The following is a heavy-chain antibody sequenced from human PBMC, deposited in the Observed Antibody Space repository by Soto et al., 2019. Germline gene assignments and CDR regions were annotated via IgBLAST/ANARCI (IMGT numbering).Heavy chain of an antibody. CDR3: ARDPSHWFDP. J-gene: IGHJ5*02. V-gene: IGHV4-30-2*06. CDR1: GASITSDGYS. CDR2: IFHSGTT. Sequence: PSETLSLTCAVSGASITSDGYSWSWIRQSPGKGLEWIGYIFHSGTTQYNPSLRGRVTISVDRSKNQFSLRLNSVTAADAAVYYCARDPSHWFDPWGQGALVTGSS.